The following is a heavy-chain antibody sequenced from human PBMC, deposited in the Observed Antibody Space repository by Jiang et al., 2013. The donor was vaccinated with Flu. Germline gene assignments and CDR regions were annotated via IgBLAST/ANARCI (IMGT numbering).Heavy chain of an antibody. J-gene: IGHJ6*02. CDR1: GYTFINYF. CDR3: ARDRGRGPDYVGMDV. V-gene: IGHV1-46*01. Sequence: SGAEVKKPGASVKVSCKASGYTFINYFVHWVRQAPGQGLEWVGLINPHDGTTAYSQKFRGRVTMTGDTSTSTVYMDLSSLKSEDTAVFYCARDRGRGPDYVGMDVWAKGPRSPSP. D-gene: IGHD3-10*01. CDR2: INPHDGTT.